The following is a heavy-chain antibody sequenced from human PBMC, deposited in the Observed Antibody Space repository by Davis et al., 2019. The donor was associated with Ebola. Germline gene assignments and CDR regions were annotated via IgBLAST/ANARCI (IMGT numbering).Heavy chain of an antibody. CDR2: IIPMFGTA. V-gene: IGHV1-69*13. D-gene: IGHD3-3*01. CDR1: GGTFSSYT. CDR3: ARLFGVIPVFDY. Sequence: SVKVSCKASGGTFSSYTIDWVRQAPGQGLEWMGGIIPMFGTAKYARKFQGRVTITADESTSTAYMDLSSLRSEDTAVYYCARLFGVIPVFDYWGQGTLVTVSS. J-gene: IGHJ4*02.